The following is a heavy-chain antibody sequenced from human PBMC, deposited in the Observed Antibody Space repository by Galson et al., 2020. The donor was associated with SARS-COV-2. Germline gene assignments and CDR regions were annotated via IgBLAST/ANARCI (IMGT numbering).Heavy chain of an antibody. CDR1: GFTFSSYA. D-gene: IGHD2-8*02. V-gene: IGHV3-30*01. CDR3: ASSLLSYFDY. J-gene: IGHJ4*02. Sequence: GESLKISCAASGFTFSSYAMHWVRQAPGKGLEWVAVISYDGSNKYYADSVKGRFTISRDNSKNTLYLQMNSLRAEDTAVYYCASSLLSYFDYWGQGTLVTVSS. CDR2: ISYDGSNK.